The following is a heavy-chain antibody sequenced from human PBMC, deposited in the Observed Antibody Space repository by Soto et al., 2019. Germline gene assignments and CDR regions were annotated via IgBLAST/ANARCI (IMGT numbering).Heavy chain of an antibody. CDR3: ARAFMSGSYYASLSQCGMDV. CDR2: INAGNGNT. V-gene: IGHV1-3*01. Sequence: ASVKVSCKASGYTFTSYAMHWVRQAPGQRLEWMGWINAGNGNTKYSQKFQGRVTITRDTSASTAYMGLSSLRSEDTAVYYCARAFMSGSYYASLSQCGMDVCGQGTTVTASS. J-gene: IGHJ6*02. CDR1: GYTFTSYA. D-gene: IGHD1-26*01.